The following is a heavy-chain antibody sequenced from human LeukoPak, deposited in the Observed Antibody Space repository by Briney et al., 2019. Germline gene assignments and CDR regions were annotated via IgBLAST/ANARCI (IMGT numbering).Heavy chain of an antibody. Sequence: SETLSLTCGVSGGSLSSYYWTWIRQPPGKGLEWIGDISYSGDPNYNPSLRSRVNFFVDMSKNQFSLKLSSVTAADTAVYYCARVREQLASPPYNWFDPWGQGTLVTVSS. D-gene: IGHD6-13*01. CDR3: ARVREQLASPPYNWFDP. J-gene: IGHJ5*02. CDR1: GGSLSSYY. CDR2: ISYSGDP. V-gene: IGHV4-34*01.